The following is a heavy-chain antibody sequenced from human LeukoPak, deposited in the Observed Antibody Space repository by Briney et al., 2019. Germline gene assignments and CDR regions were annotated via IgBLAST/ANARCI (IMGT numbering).Heavy chain of an antibody. Sequence: ASVKVSCKASGYTFTSYGISWVRQAPGQGLEWMGWINPNSGGTNYAQKFQGWVTMTRDTSISTAYMELSRLRSDDTAVYYCATTVTTRDAFDIWGQGTMVTVSS. V-gene: IGHV1-2*04. D-gene: IGHD4-17*01. CDR1: GYTFTSYG. CDR2: INPNSGGT. J-gene: IGHJ3*02. CDR3: ATTVTTRDAFDI.